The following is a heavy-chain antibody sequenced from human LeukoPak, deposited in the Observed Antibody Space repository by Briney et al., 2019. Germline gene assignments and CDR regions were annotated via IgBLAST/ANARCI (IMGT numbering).Heavy chain of an antibody. D-gene: IGHD3-22*01. CDR3: ASSMRTPVYYDSSGYWDYDAFDI. V-gene: IGHV4-34*01. Sequence: KPSETLSLTCAVYGGSFSGYYWSWIRQPPGKGLEWIGEINQSGSTNHNPSLKSRVTISVDTSKNQFSLKLSSVAAADTAVYYCASSMRTPVYYDSSGYWDYDAFDIWGQGTMVTVSS. CDR2: INQSGST. CDR1: GGSFSGYY. J-gene: IGHJ3*02.